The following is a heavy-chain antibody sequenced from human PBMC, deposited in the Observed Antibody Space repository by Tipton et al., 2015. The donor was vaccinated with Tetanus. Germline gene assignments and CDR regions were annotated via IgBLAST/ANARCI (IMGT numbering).Heavy chain of an antibody. V-gene: IGHV4-34*01. CDR3: ARTKVTIGWGFFDS. CDR1: GGSLSGYH. Sequence: GLVKPSETLSLSCAVYGGSLSGYHWSWIRQPPGKGLEWIGEINPSGGGSSNYDPSLKSRVTFSVDTSKNQFSLRLTSVTAADSAFYYCARTKVTIGWGFFDSWGQGTLVTVSS. D-gene: IGHD4-17*01. J-gene: IGHJ4*02. CDR2: INPSGGGSS.